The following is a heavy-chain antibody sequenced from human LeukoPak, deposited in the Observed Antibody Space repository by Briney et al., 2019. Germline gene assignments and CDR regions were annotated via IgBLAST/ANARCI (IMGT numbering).Heavy chain of an antibody. Sequence: SQTLSLTCAVYGGSFSGYYWSWIPQPPGKGLEWIGEINHSGSTNYNPSLKSRVTISVDTSKNQFSLKLSSVTAADTAVYYCARQIRWLGYWFAPWGQGTLVTVSS. D-gene: IGHD5-24*01. CDR2: INHSGST. J-gene: IGHJ5*02. CDR3: ARQIRWLGYWFAP. CDR1: GGSFSGYY. V-gene: IGHV4-34*01.